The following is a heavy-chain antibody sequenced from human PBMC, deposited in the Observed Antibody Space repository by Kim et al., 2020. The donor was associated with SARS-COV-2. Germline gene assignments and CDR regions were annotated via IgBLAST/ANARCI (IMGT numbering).Heavy chain of an antibody. D-gene: IGHD2-15*01. V-gene: IGHV3-43*01. J-gene: IGHJ4*02. CDR3: AKSSCSGGSCNPEY. Sequence: AESVKGRFTISRENSKNSLYLQMNSLRTEDTALYYCAKSSCSGGSCNPEYWGQGTLVTVSS.